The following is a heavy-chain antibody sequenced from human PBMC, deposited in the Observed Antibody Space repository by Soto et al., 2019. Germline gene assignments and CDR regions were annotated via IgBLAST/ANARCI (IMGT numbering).Heavy chain of an antibody. CDR2: ITPQNGDT. V-gene: IGHV1-18*01. CDR1: GYTFANYG. CDR3: ARLAPCNSRISYSRPLDY. D-gene: IGHD2-15*01. Sequence: QVQLLQSGAEVKKPGASVKVSCKASGYTFANYGIGWVRQAPGQGLEWMGWITPQNGDTNYAQKLHVRVIMPTQISTPTAYMDVRRLRSDYTAVYYCARLAPCNSRISYSRPLDYWGQGTLVTVSS. J-gene: IGHJ4*02.